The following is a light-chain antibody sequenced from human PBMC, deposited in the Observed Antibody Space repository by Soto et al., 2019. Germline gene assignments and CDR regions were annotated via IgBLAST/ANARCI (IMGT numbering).Light chain of an antibody. CDR2: AAS. CDR3: QQYQRFTPQYT. J-gene: IGKJ2*01. CDR1: QGISSY. Sequence: VIWMTQSPSLLSASTGDRVTISCRMSQGISSYLAWYQQKPGKAPKLLIYAASTLQSGVPSRFSGSGSGTDFTLTIICLQTEDFETYYSQQYQRFTPQYTFGQGTKLEIK. V-gene: IGKV1D-8*01.